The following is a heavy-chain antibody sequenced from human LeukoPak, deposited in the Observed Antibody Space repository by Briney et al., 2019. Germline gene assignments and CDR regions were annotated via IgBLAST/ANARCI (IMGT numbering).Heavy chain of an antibody. V-gene: IGHV4-59*08. D-gene: IGHD3-10*01. J-gene: IGHJ4*02. CDR3: ARHVISFGESYSQYSFDY. CDR1: GGSINGFY. CDR2: ISYSGST. Sequence: SETLSLTCTVSGGSINGFYWSWIRQPPGRRLEWIGYISYSGSTYYRPSRKSRLTMSLDTSQNQFSLRLNSVTAADTAIYYCARHVISFGESYSQYSFDYWGQGSLVTVSS.